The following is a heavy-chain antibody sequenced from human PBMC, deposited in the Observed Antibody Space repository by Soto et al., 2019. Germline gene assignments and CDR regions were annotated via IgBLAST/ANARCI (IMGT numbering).Heavy chain of an antibody. CDR2: TYYSGST. V-gene: IGHV4-59*01. J-gene: IGHJ6*02. Sequence: SETLSLTCTVSGGSMIAYYWNWMRQPPGKGLQWIGYTYYSGSTTYNPSLKSRVTISVDSSKNQFSLKLDSVTPADTAVYYCARGRRIAAAGIYYYYYGMDVWGQGTTVTVSS. CDR1: GGSMIAYY. D-gene: IGHD6-13*01. CDR3: ARGRRIAAAGIYYYYYGMDV.